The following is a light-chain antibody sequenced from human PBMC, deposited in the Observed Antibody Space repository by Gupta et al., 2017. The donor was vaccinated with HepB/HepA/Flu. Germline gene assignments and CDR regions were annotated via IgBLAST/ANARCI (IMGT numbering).Light chain of an antibody. Sequence: SALTQPRSVSGSPGQSVTISCTEPSSAVCGYPSVYWYQPPPGKAHKLLIYDVSKWPSGVPDRFSGSKAGNTASLTISGLQTEEEGEYYCCSYAGNNITVFGGGTKLTVL. J-gene: IGLJ2*01. CDR2: DVS. CDR1: SSAVCGYPS. V-gene: IGLV2-11*01. CDR3: CSYAGNNITV.